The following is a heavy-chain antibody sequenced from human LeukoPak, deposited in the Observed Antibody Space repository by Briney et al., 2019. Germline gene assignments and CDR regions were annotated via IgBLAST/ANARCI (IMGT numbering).Heavy chain of an antibody. CDR1: GFTFSSYS. CDR2: ISSSSSTI. V-gene: IGHV3-48*04. CDR3: ARGIVAGRGSFDY. Sequence: GGSLRLSCAASGFTFSSYSMNWVRQAPGKGLEWVSYISSSSSTIYYADSVKGRFTISRDNANNSLYLQMNSLRAEDTAFYYCARGIVAGRGSFDYWGQGTLVTVSS. D-gene: IGHD5-12*01. J-gene: IGHJ4*02.